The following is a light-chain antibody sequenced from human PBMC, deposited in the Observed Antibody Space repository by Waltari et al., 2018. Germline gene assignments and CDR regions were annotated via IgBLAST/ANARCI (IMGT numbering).Light chain of an antibody. V-gene: IGKV1-12*01. Sequence: DIQMTQSPSSLSASVGDKVTITCRASQGISSWLAWYQQKPGKAPKLLLYAASSLQSGVPSRFSGSGSGTDYTLTISSLQPEDFATYYCQQGYNTPWTFGQGTKVEIK. J-gene: IGKJ1*01. CDR2: AAS. CDR1: QGISSW. CDR3: QQGYNTPWT.